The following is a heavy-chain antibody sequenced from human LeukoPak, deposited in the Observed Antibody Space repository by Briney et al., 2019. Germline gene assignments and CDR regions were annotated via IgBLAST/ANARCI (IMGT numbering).Heavy chain of an antibody. CDR3: ARVSHKGLVVVADDY. D-gene: IGHD2-15*01. J-gene: IGHJ4*02. CDR2: INPSSGGT. CDR1: GYTFTGYY. Sequence: ASVKVSCKASGYTFTGYYMHWVRQAPGQGLEWMGRINPSSGGTNYAQKFQGRVTMTRDTSISTAYMELSRLTSDDTAVYYCARVSHKGLVVVADDYWGQGILVTVSS. V-gene: IGHV1-2*06.